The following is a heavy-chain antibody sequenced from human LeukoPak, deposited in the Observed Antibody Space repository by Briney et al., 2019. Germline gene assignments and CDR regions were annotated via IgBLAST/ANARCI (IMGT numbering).Heavy chain of an antibody. D-gene: IGHD5-18*01. V-gene: IGHV3-74*01. CDR1: GFTFSSYW. CDR3: GRGYSYGFFDY. Sequence: GGSLRLSCAASGFTFSSYWMHWVRQAPGKGLVWVSRINSDGSSTSYADSAKGRFTISRDNAKNTLYLQMNSLRAEDTAVYYCGRGYSYGFFDYWGQGTLVTVSS. CDR2: INSDGSST. J-gene: IGHJ4*02.